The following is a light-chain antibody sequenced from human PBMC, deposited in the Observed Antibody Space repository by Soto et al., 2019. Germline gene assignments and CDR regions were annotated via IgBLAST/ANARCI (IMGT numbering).Light chain of an antibody. J-gene: IGLJ2*01. Sequence: QSALTQPPSASGSPGQSVVIACTGTLSDVGGNDFVSWYQQHPGQAPKLMIYDATRRPSGVPDRFSASKSGNTASLTVSGLQAEDEANYYCSSYTGSNVLFGGGTTLTVL. CDR2: DAT. CDR1: LSDVGGNDF. CDR3: SSYTGSNVL. V-gene: IGLV2-8*01.